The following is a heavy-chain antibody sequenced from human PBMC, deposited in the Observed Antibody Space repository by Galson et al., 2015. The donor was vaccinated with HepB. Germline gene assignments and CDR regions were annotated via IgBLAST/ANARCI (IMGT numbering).Heavy chain of an antibody. Sequence: TLSLTCAVSGGSISSGGYSWSWIRQPPGKGLEWIGYIYHSGSTYYNPSLKSRVTISVDTSKNQFSLKLSSVTAADTAVYYCARGHSSGWYYYYYGMDVWGQGTTVTVSS. J-gene: IGHJ6*02. CDR1: GGSISSGGYS. V-gene: IGHV4-30-2*01. CDR3: ARGHSSGWYYYYYGMDV. CDR2: IYHSGST. D-gene: IGHD6-19*01.